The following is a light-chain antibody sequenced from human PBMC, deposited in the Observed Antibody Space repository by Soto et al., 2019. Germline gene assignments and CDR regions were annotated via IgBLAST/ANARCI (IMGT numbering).Light chain of an antibody. Sequence: QAVVTQSSSASASLGSSVKLTCTLSSGHSAYVIAWHQQQPGKAPRFLMKLEHSGSNNKGSGVPDRFSGSSSGTDRYLTISNLQSEDEADYYCETWDSNTRVFGGGTQLTVL. J-gene: IGLJ3*02. CDR1: SGHSAYV. CDR3: ETWDSNTRV. V-gene: IGLV4-60*03. CDR2: LEHSGSN.